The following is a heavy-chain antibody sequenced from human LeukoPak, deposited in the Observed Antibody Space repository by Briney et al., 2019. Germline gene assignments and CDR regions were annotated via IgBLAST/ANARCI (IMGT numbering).Heavy chain of an antibody. CDR1: GFTFNTDW. CDR3: ARWRGAQFEFEY. J-gene: IGHJ4*02. CDR2: IKQDGKEK. D-gene: IGHD5-24*01. Sequence: GGSLRLSCTASGFTFNTDWMSWVLQAPGQGLGCGASIKQDGKEKEYVDSVKGRFPISRDNAKNSLYLQMISQRAEDTAAYYCARWRGAQFEFEYWGQGTLVTVSS. V-gene: IGHV3-7*01.